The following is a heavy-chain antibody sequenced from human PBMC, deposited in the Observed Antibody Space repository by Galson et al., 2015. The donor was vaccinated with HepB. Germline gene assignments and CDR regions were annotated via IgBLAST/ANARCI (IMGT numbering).Heavy chain of an antibody. V-gene: IGHV3-23*01. J-gene: IGHJ5*02. D-gene: IGHD3-10*01. CDR2: ISGSGGST. Sequence: SLRLSCAASGFTFSSYAMSWVRQAPGKGLEWVSAISGSGGSTYYADSVKGRFTISRDNSKNTLYLQMNSLRAEDTAVYYCAKGKTMVRGVIIHNWFDPWGQGTLVTVSS. CDR1: GFTFSSYA. CDR3: AKGKTMVRGVIIHNWFDP.